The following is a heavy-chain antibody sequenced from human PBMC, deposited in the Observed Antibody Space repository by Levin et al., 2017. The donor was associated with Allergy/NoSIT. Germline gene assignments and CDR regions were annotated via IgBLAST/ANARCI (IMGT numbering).Heavy chain of an antibody. V-gene: IGHV1-69*02. CDR3: ARAHDFWSGYATDRHDY. CDR1: GGTFSSYT. J-gene: IGHJ4*02. D-gene: IGHD3-3*01. CDR2: IIPILGIA. Sequence: ASVKVSCKASGGTFSSYTISWVRQAPGQGLEWMGRIIPILGIANYAQKFQGRVTITADKSTSTAYMELSSLRSEDTAVYYCARAHDFWSGYATDRHDYWGQGTLVTVSS.